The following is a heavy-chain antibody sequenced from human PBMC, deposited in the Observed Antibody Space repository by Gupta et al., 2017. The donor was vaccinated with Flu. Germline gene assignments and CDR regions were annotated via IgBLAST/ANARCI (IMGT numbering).Heavy chain of an antibody. CDR3: AKFVGGVWRYYNDWFDY. CDR2: ISHTGSRN. D-gene: IGHD3-10*01. CDR1: G. Sequence: GMHWVRQAPGKGLEWVAVISHTGSRNNYADSVKVRFTISRDNSKNTLDLQMNSLRPADPAVYDCAKFVGGVWRYYNDWFDYWGQGTLVTVSA. J-gene: IGHJ4*02. V-gene: IGHV3-30*18.